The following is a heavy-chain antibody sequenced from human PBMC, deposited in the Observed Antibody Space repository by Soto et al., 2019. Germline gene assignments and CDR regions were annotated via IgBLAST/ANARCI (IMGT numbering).Heavy chain of an antibody. Sequence: EVQLVESGGGLVQPGGSLRLSCAASGFTVISNYMSWVRQAPGKGLEWGSVIYSGGSTYYADSVKGRFTISRDNSKNTLYLQMNSLRAEDTAVYYCARGHRAIFGVVNLYGMDVWGQGTTVTVSS. D-gene: IGHD3-3*01. CDR2: IYSGGST. V-gene: IGHV3-66*01. J-gene: IGHJ6*02. CDR1: GFTVISNY. CDR3: ARGHRAIFGVVNLYGMDV.